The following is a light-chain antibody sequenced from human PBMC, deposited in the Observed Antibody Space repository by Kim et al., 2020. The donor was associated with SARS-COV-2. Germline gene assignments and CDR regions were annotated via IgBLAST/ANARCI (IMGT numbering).Light chain of an antibody. CDR2: GKN. V-gene: IGLV3-19*01. CDR3: NSRHSSGNHWV. CDR1: SLRSYY. J-gene: IGLJ2*01. Sequence: SSELTQDPAVSVALGQTVRITCQGDSLRSYYASWYQQKPGQAPVLVIYGKNNRPSGIPDRFSGSSSGNTASLTITGAHAEDEADYYCNSRHSSGNHWVFGGGTKLTVL.